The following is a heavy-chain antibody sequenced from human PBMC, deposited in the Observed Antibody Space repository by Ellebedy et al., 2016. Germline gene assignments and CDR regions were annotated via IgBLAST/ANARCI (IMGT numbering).Heavy chain of an antibody. D-gene: IGHD4-17*01. V-gene: IGHV3-23*01. CDR2: ISGDGDTT. CDR3: YYGHYSGF. J-gene: IGHJ4*02. Sequence: GESLKISXVASGFTFRNFFMSWVRQAPGGGLEWISTISGDGDTTFSADSVKGRFTTSRDNSRYTLYLQMDILTAADTAVYYCYYGHYSGFWGQGTLVTVSS. CDR1: GFTFRNFF.